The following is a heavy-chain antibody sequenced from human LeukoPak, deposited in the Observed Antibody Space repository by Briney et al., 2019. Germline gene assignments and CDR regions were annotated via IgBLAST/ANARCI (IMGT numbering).Heavy chain of an antibody. CDR3: ARDRSYDILTGYPDNDAFDI. Sequence: ASVEVSCKASGYTFTSYGINWVRQAPGQGLEWMGWISAYNGNTNYAQKLQGRVTMTTDTSTSTAYMELRSLRSDDTAVYYCARDRSYDILTGYPDNDAFDIWGQGTMVTVSS. CDR2: ISAYNGNT. J-gene: IGHJ3*02. D-gene: IGHD3-9*01. V-gene: IGHV1-18*01. CDR1: GYTFTSYG.